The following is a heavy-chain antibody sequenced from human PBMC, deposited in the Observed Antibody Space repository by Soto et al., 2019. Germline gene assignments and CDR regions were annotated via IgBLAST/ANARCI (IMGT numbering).Heavy chain of an antibody. CDR2: ISGSGGTT. Sequence: EMQLLESGGGLVQPGGSLRLSCVASGFTFSSYAMSWVRQAPGKGLEWVSVISGSGGTTYCADSVQGRFTIARDNSKNTLFLQMNSLRADDTAVYYCAKDVATWYFDVWGRGALVTVSS. CDR3: AKDVATWYFDV. D-gene: IGHD2-21*01. CDR1: GFTFSSYA. J-gene: IGHJ2*01. V-gene: IGHV3-23*01.